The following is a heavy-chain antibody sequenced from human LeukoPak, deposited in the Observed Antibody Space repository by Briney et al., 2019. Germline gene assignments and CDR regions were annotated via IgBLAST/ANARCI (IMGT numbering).Heavy chain of an antibody. CDR1: GFTFSSYA. Sequence: PGGSLRLSCAASGFTFSSYAMQWVRQAPGKGLEGGAVISYYGSNKYYADCVKDRFTISRDNYKNTMYLQMNSLRAEDTAVYYCARDSGGYCSSTSCYIDYWGQGALVTVSS. V-gene: IGHV3-30*01. J-gene: IGHJ4*02. CDR2: ISYYGSNK. D-gene: IGHD2-2*02. CDR3: ARDSGGYCSSTSCYIDY.